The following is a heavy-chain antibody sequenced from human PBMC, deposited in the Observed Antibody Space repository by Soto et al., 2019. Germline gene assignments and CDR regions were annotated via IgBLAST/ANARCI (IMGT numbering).Heavy chain of an antibody. CDR2: IYYSGRT. V-gene: IGHV4-31*11. CDR3: ARFAKEENPKVGSWYYFDY. Sequence: PSETLSLTCAVSGGYISSGGYFWIWIRHNPGKGLEWIGNIYYSGRTYYSPSLKSRVTISVDTSKNQFSLKLSSVTAADTAVYYCARFAKEENPKVGSWYYFDYWGQGTRVTVSS. D-gene: IGHD2-21*01. J-gene: IGHJ4*02. CDR1: GGYISSGGYF.